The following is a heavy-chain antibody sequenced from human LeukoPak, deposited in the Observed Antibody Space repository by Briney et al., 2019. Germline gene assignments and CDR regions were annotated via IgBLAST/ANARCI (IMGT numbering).Heavy chain of an antibody. V-gene: IGHV3-23*01. CDR1: GFTFSSYA. D-gene: IGHD6-6*01. Sequence: PGGSLRLFRAASGFTFSSYAMRWVRQAPGKGLEGVSASSGSGGSTYYADSVKGRFTISRDNSKNTLYLQMNSLRAEDTAVYYCAKDVYSSSSEDWFDPWGQGTLVTVSS. CDR3: AKDVYSSSSEDWFDP. J-gene: IGHJ5*02. CDR2: SSGSGGST.